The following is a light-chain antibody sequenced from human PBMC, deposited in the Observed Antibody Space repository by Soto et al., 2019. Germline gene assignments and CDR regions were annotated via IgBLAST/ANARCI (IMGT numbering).Light chain of an antibody. J-gene: IGLJ3*02. V-gene: IGLV1-40*01. CDR2: ANS. CDR3: QSYDNSLSARV. CDR1: SSNTGAPYD. Sequence: QSVLTQPPSVSGAPGQTVTISCTGSSSNTGAPYDVHWYQQLPGTAPKLVLFANSLRPSGVPDRFSGSKSGTSASLAITGLQAEDEADYYCQSYDNSLSARVFGGGTKLTVL.